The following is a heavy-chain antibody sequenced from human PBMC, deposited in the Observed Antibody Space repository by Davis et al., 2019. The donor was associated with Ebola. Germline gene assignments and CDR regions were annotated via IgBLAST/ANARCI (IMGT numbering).Heavy chain of an antibody. Sequence: PGGSLRLSCAASGFTFSSYAMHWVRQAPGKGLEWVAVISYDGSNKYYADSVKGRFTISRDNSKNTLYLQMNSLRAEDTAVYYCTRVYSNYFPNYYYYMDVWGKGTTVTVSS. D-gene: IGHD4-11*01. CDR2: ISYDGSNK. V-gene: IGHV3-30-3*01. CDR3: TRVYSNYFPNYYYYMDV. J-gene: IGHJ6*03. CDR1: GFTFSSYA.